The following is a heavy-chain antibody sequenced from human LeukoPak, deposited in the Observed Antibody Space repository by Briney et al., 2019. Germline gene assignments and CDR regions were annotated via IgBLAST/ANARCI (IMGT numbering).Heavy chain of an antibody. Sequence: SETLSLTCTVSGGSISSDSYYWSWIRQYPGKGLEWIGYIYYSGRTYYNPSLRSRVTISVDTSTNQFSLRLSSVNAADTAVYYCARDQTGWYAFDIRGQGAMVTVSS. V-gene: IGHV4-31*03. CDR3: ARDQTGWYAFDI. J-gene: IGHJ3*02. CDR1: GGSISSDSYY. CDR2: IYYSGRT. D-gene: IGHD6-19*01.